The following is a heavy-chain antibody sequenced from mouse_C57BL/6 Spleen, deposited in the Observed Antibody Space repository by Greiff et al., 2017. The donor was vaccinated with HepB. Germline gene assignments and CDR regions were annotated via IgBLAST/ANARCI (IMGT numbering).Heavy chain of an antibody. D-gene: IGHD2-4*01. CDR3: ARGGDYDYDTYAMDY. V-gene: IGHV3-6*01. CDR1: GYSITSGYY. J-gene: IGHJ4*01. CDR2: ISYDGSN. Sequence: ESGPGLVKPSQSLSLTCSVTGYSITSGYYWNWIRQFPGNQLEWMGYISYDGSNNYNPSLKNRISITRDTSKNQFFLKLNSVTTEDTATYYCARGGDYDYDTYAMDYWGQGTSVTVSS.